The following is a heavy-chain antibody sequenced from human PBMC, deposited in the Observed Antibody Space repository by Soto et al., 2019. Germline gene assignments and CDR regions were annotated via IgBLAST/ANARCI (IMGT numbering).Heavy chain of an antibody. CDR2: IYWDDDK. J-gene: IGHJ3*02. Sequence: QITLKESGPPLVKPTQPLTLTCTFSGFSLSTSGVGVGWIRQPPGKALEWLALIYWDDDKRYSPSLKSRLTITKDTSKNQVVLTMTNMDPVDTATYYCARSGDTDAFDIWGQGTMVTVSS. V-gene: IGHV2-5*02. CDR3: ARSGDTDAFDI. CDR1: GFSLSTSGVG. D-gene: IGHD4-17*01.